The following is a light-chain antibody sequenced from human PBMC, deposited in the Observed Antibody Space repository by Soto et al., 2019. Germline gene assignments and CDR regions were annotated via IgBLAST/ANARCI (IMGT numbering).Light chain of an antibody. J-gene: IGKJ1*01. Sequence: ESVFTKDPTTLSVAPGERGTLSCMASQSVSSNLAWYQQKPGQAPRLLIYGASTRATGIPARFSGSGSGTEFTLTISSLQSEDVATYYCQNYNSAPRAFGQGTKVDIK. V-gene: IGKV3-15*01. CDR3: QNYNSAPRA. CDR2: GAS. CDR1: QSVSSN.